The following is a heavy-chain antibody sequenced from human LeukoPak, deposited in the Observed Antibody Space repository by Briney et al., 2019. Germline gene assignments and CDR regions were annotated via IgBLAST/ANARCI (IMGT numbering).Heavy chain of an antibody. J-gene: IGHJ4*02. CDR1: GYTFTCYY. V-gene: IGHV1-2*02. CDR2: VNPNSGGT. CDR3: AREGRGREFDY. D-gene: IGHD5-12*01. Sequence: ASVKLSRKASGYTFTCYYMHWVRHAPAPGLEWMALVNPNSGGTISAQAFQGRVTLTRDTSISTAYTELSRLRSDDTAVYYCAREGRGREFDYWGQGSLVTVSS.